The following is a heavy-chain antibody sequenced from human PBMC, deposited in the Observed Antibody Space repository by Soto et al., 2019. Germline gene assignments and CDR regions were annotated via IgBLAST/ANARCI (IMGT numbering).Heavy chain of an antibody. CDR3: ARNGGSTWYYFDS. Sequence: TSETLSLTCAVNGGSFTGYYGAWIRQSPGKGLEWIGEISHSGRTNYNPSLKSRVTISVDTSKNQFSLKVSSVTAADTGMYYCARNGGSTWYYFDSWGQGTVVTVS. D-gene: IGHD6-13*01. J-gene: IGHJ4*02. V-gene: IGHV4-34*01. CDR2: ISHSGRT. CDR1: GGSFTGYY.